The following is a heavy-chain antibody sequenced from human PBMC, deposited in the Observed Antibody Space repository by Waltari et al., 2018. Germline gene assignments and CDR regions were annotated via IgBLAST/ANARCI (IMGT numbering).Heavy chain of an antibody. J-gene: IGHJ5*02. CDR3: AKQADHGDHVVGNWFDP. V-gene: IGHV3-23*04. D-gene: IGHD4-17*01. CDR1: VFTFNSFA. Sequence: EVQLVESGGGLVQPGGSLSLSCAVSVFTFNSFAMTSVRQAPGKGLDWVATISDSGSLTYYADSVKGRFTISRDNSKKTLYLQMNGLRAEDTAVYYCAKQADHGDHVVGNWFDPWGQGTLVTVSS. CDR2: ISDSGSLT.